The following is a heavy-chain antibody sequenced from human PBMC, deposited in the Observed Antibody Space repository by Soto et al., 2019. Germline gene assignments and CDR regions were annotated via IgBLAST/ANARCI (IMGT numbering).Heavy chain of an antibody. Sequence: SETLSLTCTVSGGSISSYYWSWIRQPPGKGLEWIGFTYYSGNTNYSPSLKSRATISVDTSKNQFSLKLSSVTAADTAVYYCARQLGFCSSTSCYGWYDPWGQGTLVTVSS. CDR2: TYYSGNT. D-gene: IGHD2-2*01. CDR3: ARQLGFCSSTSCYGWYDP. V-gene: IGHV4-59*08. CDR1: GGSISSYY. J-gene: IGHJ5*02.